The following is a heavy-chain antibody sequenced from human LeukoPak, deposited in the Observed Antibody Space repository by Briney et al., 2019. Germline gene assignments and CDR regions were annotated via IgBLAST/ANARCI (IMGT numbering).Heavy chain of an antibody. J-gene: IGHJ4*02. CDR2: ISSGGTI. D-gene: IGHD3-10*01. Sequence: GGSLRLSCAASGFTFSTYNMNWVRQAPGKGLKWVSYISSGGTIYYADSVKGRFTISRDNAKNSMYLQMSSLRAEDKAVYYCARPRGHFDYWGQRPLVTASS. CDR1: GFTFSTYN. CDR3: ARPRGHFDY. V-gene: IGHV3-48*01.